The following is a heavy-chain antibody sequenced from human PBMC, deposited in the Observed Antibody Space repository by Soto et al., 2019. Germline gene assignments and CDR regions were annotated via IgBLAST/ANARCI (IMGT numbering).Heavy chain of an antibody. Sequence: PSETLSLTCTVSGGSISSGGYYWSWIRQHPGKGLEWIGYIYYSGSTYYNPSLKSRVTISVDTSKNQFSLKLSSVTAADTAVYYCARAVPDYGDYIEYFQHWGQGTLVTVSS. CDR3: ARAVPDYGDYIEYFQH. J-gene: IGHJ1*01. CDR2: IYYSGST. V-gene: IGHV4-31*03. CDR1: GGSISSGGYY. D-gene: IGHD4-17*01.